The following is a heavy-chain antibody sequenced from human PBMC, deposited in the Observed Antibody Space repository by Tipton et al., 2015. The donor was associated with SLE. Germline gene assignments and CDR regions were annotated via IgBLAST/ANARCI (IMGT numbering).Heavy chain of an antibody. CDR3: AKPFGLRFPGYFDY. CDR2: ISSSSSTI. CDR1: GGSISSSS. V-gene: IGHV3-11*04. J-gene: IGHJ4*02. Sequence: LSLTCTVSGGSISSSSYYWGWIRQPPGKGLEWVSYISSSSSTIYYADSVKGRFTISRDNAKNSLYLQMNSLRAEDTAVYYCAKPFGLRFPGYFDYWGQGTLVTVSS. D-gene: IGHD3-3*01.